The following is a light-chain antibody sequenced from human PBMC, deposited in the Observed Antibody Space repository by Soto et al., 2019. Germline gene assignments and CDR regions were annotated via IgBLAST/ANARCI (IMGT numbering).Light chain of an antibody. J-gene: IGKJ5*01. CDR3: QQYGSSPPFT. CDR1: QSVRNNY. V-gene: IGKV3-20*01. CDR2: DAS. Sequence: EFVLTQSTDTLSLSPGERATLSCRASQSVRNNYLAWYQVRPGRAPRLLIYDASTKATAIPDRISGGGSGTDFTLTITGLEPEDLAVYYCQQYGSSPPFTFGQGTRLEIK.